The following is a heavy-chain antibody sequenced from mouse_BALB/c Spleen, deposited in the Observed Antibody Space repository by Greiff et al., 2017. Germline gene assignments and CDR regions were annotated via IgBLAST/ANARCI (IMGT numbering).Heavy chain of an antibody. D-gene: IGHD1-1*01. J-gene: IGHJ4*01. V-gene: IGHV2-6-7*01. CDR2: IWGDGST. Sequence: QVQLKESGPGLVAPSQSLSITCTVSGFSLTGYGVNWVRQPPGKGLEWLGMIWGDGSTDYNSALKSRLSISKDNSKSQVFLKMNSLQTDDTARYYCARGKDYYGTYYAMDYWGQGTSVTVSS. CDR1: GFSLTGYG. CDR3: ARGKDYYGTYYAMDY.